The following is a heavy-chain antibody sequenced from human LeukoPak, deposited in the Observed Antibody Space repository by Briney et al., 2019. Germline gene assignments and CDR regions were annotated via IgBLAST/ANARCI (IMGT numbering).Heavy chain of an antibody. CDR2: IYHSGST. V-gene: IGHV4-38-2*02. J-gene: IGHJ3*02. D-gene: IGHD3-9*01. CDR1: GYSISSGYY. Sequence: SETLSLTCTVSGYSISSGYYWGWIRQPPRKGLEWIESIYHSGSTYYNPSLKSRVTISVDTSKNQFSLKLSSVTAADTAVYYCARDRGTHYDILTGYYSDAFDIWGQGTMVTVSS. CDR3: ARDRGTHYDILTGYYSDAFDI.